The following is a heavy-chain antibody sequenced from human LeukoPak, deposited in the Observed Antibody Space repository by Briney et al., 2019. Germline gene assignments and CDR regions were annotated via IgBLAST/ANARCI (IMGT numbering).Heavy chain of an antibody. CDR3: SRQRSTSTYYFGLDV. V-gene: IGHV6-1*01. CDR2: TYYRSKWNI. D-gene: IGHD6-6*01. CDR1: GDTVSSNTAA. Sequence: SQTLSLTCAISGDTVSSNTAAWNWIRQSPSRGLEWLGRTYYRSKWNIDYAASVQNRITINPDTSTNQFSLQLKPATPEDTAVYYCSRQRSTSTYYFGLDVWGQGTTVTVSS. J-gene: IGHJ6*02.